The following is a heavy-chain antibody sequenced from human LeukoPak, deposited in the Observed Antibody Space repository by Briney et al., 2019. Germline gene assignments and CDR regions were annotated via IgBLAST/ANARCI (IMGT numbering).Heavy chain of an antibody. J-gene: IGHJ3*02. CDR1: GFIFSNYA. CDR2: IGGSIGST. Sequence: GGSLILSCAASGFIFSNYAMSWVRQGPGKGLEWVSAIGGSIGSTFYTDSVKGRFTISRDNSKNTLSLQMNSLRAEDTAVYYCARDPYYYDSSGYYKPIAGDAFDIWGQGTMVTVSS. V-gene: IGHV3-23*01. CDR3: ARDPYYYDSSGYYKPIAGDAFDI. D-gene: IGHD3-22*01.